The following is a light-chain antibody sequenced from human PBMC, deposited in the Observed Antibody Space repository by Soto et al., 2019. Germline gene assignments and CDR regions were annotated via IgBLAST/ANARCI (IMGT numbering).Light chain of an antibody. CDR1: QSVSSGY. J-gene: IGKJ1*01. V-gene: IGKV3-20*01. CDR2: GTS. Sequence: ETVLTQSPGTLSLSPGERATLSCRASQSVSSGYLAWYQQKPGHSPRLLIYGTSSRATGIPDRFSGSGSRTDFTLPISRREPEDFAVYYCQQYGSSAWTFGQGTKVEI. CDR3: QQYGSSAWT.